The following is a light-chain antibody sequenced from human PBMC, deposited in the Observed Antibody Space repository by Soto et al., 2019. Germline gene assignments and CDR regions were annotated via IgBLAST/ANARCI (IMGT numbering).Light chain of an antibody. Sequence: EIVLTQSPATLSLSPGERATLSCRASQSVSSYLAWYQQKPGQAPRLLIYDASNMPTGIPARFSGSGSGTDFTLTISSLEPEDFAVYYCQQRSNWPLTFGGGTKVDIK. V-gene: IGKV3-11*01. J-gene: IGKJ4*02. CDR3: QQRSNWPLT. CDR1: QSVSSY. CDR2: DAS.